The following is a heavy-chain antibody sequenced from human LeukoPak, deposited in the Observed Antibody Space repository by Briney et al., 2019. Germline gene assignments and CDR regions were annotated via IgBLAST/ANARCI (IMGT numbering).Heavy chain of an antibody. D-gene: IGHD6-13*01. V-gene: IGHV3-30*02. CDR2: IRYDGSNK. Sequence: GGSLRLSCAASGFTFSSYGMHWVRQAPGKGLEWVAFIRYDGSNKYYADSVKGRFTISRDNSKNTLYLQMNSLRAEDTAVYYCAKARSIAAAGSYYMDVWGKGTTVTVSS. CDR3: AKARSIAAAGSYYMDV. J-gene: IGHJ6*03. CDR1: GFTFSSYG.